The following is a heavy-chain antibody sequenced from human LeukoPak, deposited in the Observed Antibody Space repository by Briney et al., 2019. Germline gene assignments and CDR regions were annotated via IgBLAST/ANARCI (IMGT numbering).Heavy chain of an antibody. CDR2: ISYDGSNK. CDR3: ARAPVVVPAAHYGPGSV. Sequence: GRSLRLSCAASGFTFSSYAMHWVRQAPGKGLEWVAVISYDGSNKYYADSVKGRFTISRDNSKNTLYLQMNSLRAEDTAVYYCARAPVVVPAAHYGPGSVWGQGTLVTVSS. J-gene: IGHJ4*02. CDR1: GFTFSSYA. D-gene: IGHD2-2*01. V-gene: IGHV3-30-3*01.